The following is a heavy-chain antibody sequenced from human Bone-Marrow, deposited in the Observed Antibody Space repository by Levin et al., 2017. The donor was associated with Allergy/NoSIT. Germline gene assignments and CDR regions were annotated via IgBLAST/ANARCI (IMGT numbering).Heavy chain of an antibody. Sequence: GESLKISCAASGLTFSNYAMTWVRRAPGRGLEWVSSITGSGAATQYTDSVKGRFTVSRDNSKNTLFLQMNSLRAEDTALYYCGRDPNGDYVGAFDFWGQGTMVTVAS. V-gene: IGHV3-23*01. D-gene: IGHD4-17*01. J-gene: IGHJ3*01. CDR2: ITGSGAAT. CDR3: GRDPNGDYVGAFDF. CDR1: GLTFSNYA.